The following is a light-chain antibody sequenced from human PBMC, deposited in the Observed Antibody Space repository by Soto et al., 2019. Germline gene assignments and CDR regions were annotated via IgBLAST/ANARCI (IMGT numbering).Light chain of an antibody. Sequence: DIQMPQSPSSVSASVGDRVTITCRASQDIATYLAWFQQKPGKAPRLLIYGASTLQSGVPSRFSGSGSGTHFTLPINTLQPEDFATYSCQQANSFPLSFGGGTKGEI. J-gene: IGKJ4*01. CDR3: QQANSFPLS. V-gene: IGKV1D-12*01. CDR1: QDIATY. CDR2: GAS.